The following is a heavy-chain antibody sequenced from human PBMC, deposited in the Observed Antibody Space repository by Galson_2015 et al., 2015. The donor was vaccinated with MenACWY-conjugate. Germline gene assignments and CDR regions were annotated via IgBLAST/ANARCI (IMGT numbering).Heavy chain of an antibody. J-gene: IGHJ4*02. CDR3: ARDLGFYGGRNDGSSPY. Sequence: SLRLSCAASGFIFNNYWMSWVRQVPGKGPEWVANIKQDGSEKYYVDSVRGRFTISRDNAKNSLYLQMNSLRAEDTAVYYCARDLGFYGGRNDGSSPYGGQGTLVTV. D-gene: IGHD3-3*01. CDR1: GFIFNNYW. V-gene: IGHV3-7*03. CDR2: IKQDGSEK.